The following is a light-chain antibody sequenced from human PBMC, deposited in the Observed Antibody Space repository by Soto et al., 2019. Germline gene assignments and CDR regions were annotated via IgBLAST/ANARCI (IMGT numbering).Light chain of an antibody. CDR3: ASWDDSLSGYV. J-gene: IGLJ1*01. CDR1: TSNILRNY. V-gene: IGLV1-47*01. Sequence: SALTQPPSASGNPGQRLTISCSGSTSNILRNYVYWYRQLPGTAPRLLISMNDQRPSGVPDRFSGSKSGTSASLAISGLRSEDEADYYCASWDDSLSGYVFGTGTKVTV. CDR2: MND.